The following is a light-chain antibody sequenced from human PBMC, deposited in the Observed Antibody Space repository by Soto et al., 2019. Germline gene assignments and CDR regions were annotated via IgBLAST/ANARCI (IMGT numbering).Light chain of an antibody. Sequence: DIQMTQSPPSVSASVGDRVTITCQARQDIGHYLNWYQQRPGEAPNLLIYDASTLQSGVPSRFTGSGSGTIFTFTISRLQHEDVATYYCQQYDDIPVFGPWTKV. V-gene: IGKV1-33*01. CDR2: DAS. CDR3: QQYDDIPV. CDR1: QDIGHY. J-gene: IGKJ3*01.